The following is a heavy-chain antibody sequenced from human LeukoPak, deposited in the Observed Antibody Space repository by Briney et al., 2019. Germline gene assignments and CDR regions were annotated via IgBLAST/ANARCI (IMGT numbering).Heavy chain of an antibody. CDR2: IYHTGTT. D-gene: IGHD1-26*01. CDR3: ARLDSGDHGNIPH. Sequence: PSETLSLTCTVSGGSLSPYYWTWIRQPPRKGPEWIGYIYHTGTTRYNPSLNSRVTISVETSKNQFSLRLNSVTAADTAIYYCARLDSGDHGNIPHWGQGTLVTVSS. J-gene: IGHJ1*01. V-gene: IGHV4-59*08. CDR1: GGSLSPYY.